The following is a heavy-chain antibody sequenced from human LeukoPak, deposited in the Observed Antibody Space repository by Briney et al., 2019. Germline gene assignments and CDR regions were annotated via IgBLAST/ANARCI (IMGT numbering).Heavy chain of an antibody. Sequence: ASVKVSCKASGYTFTLYYMHWVRQAPGQGLEWMGRINPNSGGTNYAQKFQGRVTMTRDTSISTAYMELSRLRSDDTAVYYCARIGDFWSGYFHYWGQGTLVTVSS. V-gene: IGHV1-2*06. CDR2: INPNSGGT. D-gene: IGHD3-3*01. CDR1: GYTFTLYY. J-gene: IGHJ4*02. CDR3: ARIGDFWSGYFHY.